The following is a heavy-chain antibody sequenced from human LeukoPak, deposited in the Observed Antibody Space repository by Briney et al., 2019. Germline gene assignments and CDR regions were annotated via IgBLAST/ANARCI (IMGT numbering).Heavy chain of an antibody. Sequence: SGGSLRLSCAASGFNFGSYAMNWVRQAPGTGLEWVSSISSGSSFIYYADSVKGRFTISRDHAKNSLYLQMNSLRAEDTAIYYCARDQGGERWFDPWGQGTLVTVSS. J-gene: IGHJ5*02. V-gene: IGHV3-21*01. CDR1: GFNFGSYA. D-gene: IGHD3-16*01. CDR3: ARDQGGERWFDP. CDR2: ISSGSSFI.